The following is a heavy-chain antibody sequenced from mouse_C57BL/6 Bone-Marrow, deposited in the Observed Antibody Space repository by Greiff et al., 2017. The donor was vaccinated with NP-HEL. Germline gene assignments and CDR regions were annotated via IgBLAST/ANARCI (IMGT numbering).Heavy chain of an antibody. CDR3: TRLGNYVFDY. D-gene: IGHD2-1*01. V-gene: IGHV1-15*01. CDR1: GYTFTDYE. CDR2: IDPETGGT. Sequence: QVQLKQPGAELVRPGASVTLSCKASGYTFTDYEMHWVKQTPVHGLEWIGAIDPETGGTAYNQKFKGKAILTADKSSSTAYMELRSLTSEDSAVYYCTRLGNYVFDYGGQGTTLTGSS. J-gene: IGHJ2*01.